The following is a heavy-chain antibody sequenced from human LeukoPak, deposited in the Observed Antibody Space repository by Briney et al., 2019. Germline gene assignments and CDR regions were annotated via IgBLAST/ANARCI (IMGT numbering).Heavy chain of an antibody. Sequence: GGSLRLSCAASGFTFSSYAMHWVRQAPGKGLEWVAVISYDGSNKYYADSVKGRFTISRDNSKNTLHLQMNSLRAEDTAVYYCARGYCSSTSCFDPWGQGTLVTVSS. CDR2: ISYDGSNK. D-gene: IGHD2-2*01. CDR1: GFTFSSYA. CDR3: ARGYCSSTSCFDP. J-gene: IGHJ5*02. V-gene: IGHV3-30*01.